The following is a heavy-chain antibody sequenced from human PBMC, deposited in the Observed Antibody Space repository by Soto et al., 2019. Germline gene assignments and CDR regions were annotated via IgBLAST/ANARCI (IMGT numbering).Heavy chain of an antibody. D-gene: IGHD3-10*01. CDR3: ARDQYYYGSGSYSPKRYYYYGMDV. Sequence: GKGLEWVAVIWHDGSNKYYADSVKGRFTISRDNSKNTLYLQMNSLRAEDTAVYYCARDQYYYGSGSYSPKRYYYYGMDVWGQGTTVTVSS. CDR2: IWHDGSNK. V-gene: IGHV3-33*01. J-gene: IGHJ6*02.